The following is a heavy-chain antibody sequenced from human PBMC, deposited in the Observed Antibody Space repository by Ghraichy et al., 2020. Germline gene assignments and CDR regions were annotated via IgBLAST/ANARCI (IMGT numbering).Heavy chain of an antibody. CDR1: GFTFSSYA. CDR2: ISGSGGST. CDR3: AKEITMIVVVPYYYGMDV. V-gene: IGHV3-23*01. D-gene: IGHD3-22*01. J-gene: IGHJ6*02. Sequence: GGSLRLSCAASGFTFSSYAMSWVRQAPGKGLEWVSAISGSGGSTYYADSVKGRFTISRDNSKNTLYLQMNSLRAEDTVVYYCAKEITMIVVVPYYYGMDVWGQGTTVTVSS.